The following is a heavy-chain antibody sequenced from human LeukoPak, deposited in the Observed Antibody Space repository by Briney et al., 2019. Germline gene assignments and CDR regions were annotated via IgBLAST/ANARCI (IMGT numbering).Heavy chain of an antibody. J-gene: IGHJ6*02. V-gene: IGHV3-23*01. CDR3: ARDFFAFGEXYRGMDV. D-gene: IGHD3-10*01. Sequence: GGSLRLSCAASGFTFSSYAMSWVRQAPGKGLEWVSAISGSGGSTYYADSVKGRFTISRDNSKNTLYLQMNSLRAEDTAVYYCARDFFAFGEXYRGMDVWGQGTTVTVSS. CDR1: GFTFSSYA. CDR2: ISGSGGST.